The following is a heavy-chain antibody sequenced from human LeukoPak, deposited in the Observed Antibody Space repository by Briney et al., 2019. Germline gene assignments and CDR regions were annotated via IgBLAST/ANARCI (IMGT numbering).Heavy chain of an antibody. V-gene: IGHV3-21*01. CDR3: ARVATASRHYYFDY. CDR2: ISSSSSYI. D-gene: IGHD2-21*02. CDR1: GFTFSNYA. Sequence: GGSLRLSCAASGFTFSNYAMSWVRQAPGKGLEWVSSISSSSSYIYYADSVKGRFTISRDNAKNSLYLQMNSLRAEDTAVYYCARVATASRHYYFDYWGQGTLVTVSS. J-gene: IGHJ4*02.